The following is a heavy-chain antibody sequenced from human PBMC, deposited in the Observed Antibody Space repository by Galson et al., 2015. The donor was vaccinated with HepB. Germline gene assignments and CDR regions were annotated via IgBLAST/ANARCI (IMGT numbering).Heavy chain of an antibody. V-gene: IGHV5-51*01. D-gene: IGHD3-10*01. CDR1: GYSFTSHY. J-gene: IGHJ4*02. CDR3: ALYFGSDWKAQY. Sequence: QSGAEVKKPGESLKISCQGSGYSFTSHYIGWVRQMPGKGLEWMGIIYPSDSSTTYSPSFQGQVTFSVDKSITTAYLQWSSLKASDSAMYYCALYFGSDWKAQYWGQGTQVTVSS. CDR2: IYPSDSST.